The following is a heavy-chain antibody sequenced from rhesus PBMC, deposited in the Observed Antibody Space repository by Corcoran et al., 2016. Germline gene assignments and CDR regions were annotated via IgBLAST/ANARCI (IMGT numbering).Heavy chain of an antibody. J-gene: IGHJ1*01. CDR1: GFTFSNHW. CDR3: ANPLADIADIVGS. D-gene: IGHD5-36*01. CDR2: ISGGGEST. Sequence: EVQLVEAGGGLAKPGGSLGLSGEASGFTFSNHWMHWVRQSPGKGLEWISAISGGGESTYYADSVRGRFTISRDNSRNTLSLQMNSLREEDAAVYYCANPLADIADIVGSWGQGALVIVSS. V-gene: IGHV3S42*01.